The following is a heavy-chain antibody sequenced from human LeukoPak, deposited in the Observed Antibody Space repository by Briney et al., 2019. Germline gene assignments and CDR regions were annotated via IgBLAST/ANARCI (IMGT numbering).Heavy chain of an antibody. V-gene: IGHV4-31*03. Sequence: SETLSLTCTVSGGSISSGGYYWSWIRQHPGKGLKWIGYIYYSGSTYYNPSLKSRVTISVDTSKNQFSLKLSSVTAADTAVYYCARAIQGARPFDYWGQGTLVTVSS. J-gene: IGHJ4*02. CDR3: ARAIQGARPFDY. CDR1: GGSISSGGYY. CDR2: IYYSGST. D-gene: IGHD5-18*01.